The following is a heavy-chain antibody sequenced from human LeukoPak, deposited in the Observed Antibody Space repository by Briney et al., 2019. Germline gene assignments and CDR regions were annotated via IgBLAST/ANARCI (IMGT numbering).Heavy chain of an antibody. CDR1: GFTFSSYA. CDR3: ARSIVGATVDY. Sequence: QPGGSLRLSCAASGFTFSSYAMHWVRQAPGKGLEWVAVISYDGSNKYYADSVKGRFTISRDNSKNTLYLQMNSLRAEDAAVYYCARSIVGATVDYWGQGTLVTVSS. V-gene: IGHV3-30-3*01. CDR2: ISYDGSNK. J-gene: IGHJ4*02. D-gene: IGHD1-26*01.